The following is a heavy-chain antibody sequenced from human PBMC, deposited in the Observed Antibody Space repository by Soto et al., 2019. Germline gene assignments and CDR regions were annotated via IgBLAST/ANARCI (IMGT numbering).Heavy chain of an antibody. J-gene: IGHJ6*02. CDR3: AKGRSYYYYYGLDV. CDR2: IIDSGAST. CDR1: GFTFSSYA. V-gene: IGHV3-23*01. Sequence: GGSLRLSCAASGFTFSSYAMSWVRQAPGKGLEWVSDIIDSGASTYYADSVKGRFTISRDNSKSTLYLQMNSLRAEDTALYYCAKGRSYYYYYGLDVWGQGTTVTVSS.